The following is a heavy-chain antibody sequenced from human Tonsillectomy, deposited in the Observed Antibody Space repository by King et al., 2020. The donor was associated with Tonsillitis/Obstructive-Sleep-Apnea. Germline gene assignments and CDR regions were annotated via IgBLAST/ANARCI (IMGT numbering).Heavy chain of an antibody. D-gene: IGHD2-2*01. CDR1: GFTFSSYE. J-gene: IGHJ4*02. V-gene: IGHV3-48*03. CDR3: ARGGGGYCSSTSCSAV. CDR2: ISSSGSTI. Sequence: QLVQSGGGLVQPGGSLRLSCAASGFTFSSYEMNWVRQAPGKGLEWVSYISSSGSTIYFADSVKGRFTISRDNAKNSLYLQMNSLRAEDTAVYYCARGGGGYCSSTSCSAVWGQGTLVTVSS.